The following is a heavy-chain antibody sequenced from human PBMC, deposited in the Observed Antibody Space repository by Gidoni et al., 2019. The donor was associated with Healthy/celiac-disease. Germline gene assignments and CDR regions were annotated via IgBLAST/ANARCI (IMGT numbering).Heavy chain of an antibody. J-gene: IGHJ4*02. CDR3: ARAWGTTVTTPDY. CDR1: GYTFTWSY. CDR2: INPNSGGT. V-gene: IGHV1-2*02. D-gene: IGHD4-17*01. Sequence: QVQLVQSGAEVKKPGASVKVSCTASGYTFTWSYMPWVRQAPGQGLEWMGWINPNSGGTNYAQKFQGRVTMTRDTSISTAYMELSRLRSDDTAVYYCARAWGTTVTTPDYWGQGTLVTVSS.